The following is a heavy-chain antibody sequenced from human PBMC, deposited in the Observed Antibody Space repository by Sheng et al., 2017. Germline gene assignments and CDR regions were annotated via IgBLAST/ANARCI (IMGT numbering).Heavy chain of an antibody. CDR2: IKSKTDGGTT. J-gene: IGHJ4*02. CDR1: GFTFSNAW. D-gene: IGHD4-17*01. Sequence: EVQLVESGGGLVKAWGGPLRLSCAASGFTFSNAWMSWVRQAPGKGLEWVGRIKSKTDGGTTDYAAPVKGRFTISRDDSKNTLYLQMNSLKTEDTAVYYCTTRETTVVTHQSSWGQGTLVTVSS. V-gene: IGHV3-15*01. CDR3: TTRETTVVTHQSS.